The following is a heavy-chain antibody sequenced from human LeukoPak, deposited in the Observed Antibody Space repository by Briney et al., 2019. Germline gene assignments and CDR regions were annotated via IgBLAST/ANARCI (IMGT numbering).Heavy chain of an antibody. D-gene: IGHD1-7*01. CDR2: IYYSGST. CDR3: ARENWNYGAFDI. V-gene: IGHV4-59*01. CDR1: GGSISSYC. J-gene: IGHJ3*02. Sequence: PSETLSLTCTVSGGSISSYCWSWIRQPPGKGLEWIGYIYYSGSTNYNPSLKSRVTISVDTSKNQFSLKLSSVTAADTAVYYCARENWNYGAFDIWGQGTMVTVSS.